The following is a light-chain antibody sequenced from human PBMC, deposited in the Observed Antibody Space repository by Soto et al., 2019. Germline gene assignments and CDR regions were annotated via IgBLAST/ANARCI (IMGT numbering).Light chain of an antibody. CDR3: QSYDSSLSGYV. CDR1: SSNIGAGYD. J-gene: IGLJ1*01. Sequence: QSVLTQPPSVSGAPGQRVTISCTGSSSNIGAGYDVHWYQQLPGTAPKLLISGNSNRPSGVPDRFSGSKSGTSASLAIIGLLAEDEADYYSQSYDSSLSGYVFGTGTKLTVL. V-gene: IGLV1-40*01. CDR2: GNS.